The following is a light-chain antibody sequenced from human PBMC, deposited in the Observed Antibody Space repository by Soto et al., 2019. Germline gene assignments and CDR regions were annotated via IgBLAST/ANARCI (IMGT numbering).Light chain of an antibody. CDR3: QQYNNWRQT. V-gene: IGKV3-15*01. Sequence: EIVLTQSPATLSVSPGDRVTLSCRASQSVDINLAWYQQKPGQAPRLLLYGASARATGVPARFSGSGSGTQFTLTISSLQSEDFAVYYCQQYNNWRQTFGQGTKVDI. CDR2: GAS. J-gene: IGKJ1*01. CDR1: QSVDIN.